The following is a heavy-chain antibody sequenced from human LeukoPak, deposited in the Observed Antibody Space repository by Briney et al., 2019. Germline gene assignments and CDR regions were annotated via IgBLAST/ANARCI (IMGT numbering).Heavy chain of an antibody. J-gene: IGHJ3*02. V-gene: IGHV4-34*01. CDR3: ARTGLLNSGGYGLHAFDI. CDR1: GGSFSGYY. D-gene: IGHD1-26*01. CDR2: INHSGST. Sequence: SETLSLTCAVYGGSFSGYYWSWIRQPPGKGLEWIGEINHSGSTNYNPSLKSRVTISVDTSKNQFSLKLSSVTAADTAVYYCARTGLLNSGGYGLHAFDIWGQGTMVTVSS.